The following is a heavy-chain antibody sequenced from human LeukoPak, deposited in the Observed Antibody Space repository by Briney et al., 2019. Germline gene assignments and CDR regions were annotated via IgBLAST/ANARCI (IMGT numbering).Heavy chain of an antibody. V-gene: IGHV3-23*01. CDR2: ISGSGGST. J-gene: IGHJ4*02. CDR3: AKSIVAVAGTDY. CDR1: GFTFSRYA. D-gene: IGHD6-19*01. Sequence: SGGSLRLSCAASGFTFSRYAMSWVRQAPGKGLEWVSAISGSGGSTYYADSVKGRFTISRDNSKNTLYLQMNSLRAEDTAVYYCAKSIVAVAGTDYWGQGTLVTVSS.